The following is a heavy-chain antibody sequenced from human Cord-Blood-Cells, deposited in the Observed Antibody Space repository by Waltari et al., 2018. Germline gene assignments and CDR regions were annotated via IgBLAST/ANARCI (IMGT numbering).Heavy chain of an antibody. Sequence: QVQLVQSGAEVKKPGASVKVSCKASGYTFTGYYMHWVRQAPGQGLEWMGWINRTSGGTNYAQKFQGWVTMTRDTSISTAYMELSRLRSDDTAVYYCARADSSGWCDYWGQGTLVTVSS. D-gene: IGHD6-19*01. CDR3: ARADSSGWCDY. J-gene: IGHJ4*02. CDR2: INRTSGGT. CDR1: GYTFTGYY. V-gene: IGHV1-2*04.